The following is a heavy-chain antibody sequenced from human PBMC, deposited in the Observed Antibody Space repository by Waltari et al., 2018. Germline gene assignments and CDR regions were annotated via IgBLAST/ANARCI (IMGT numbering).Heavy chain of an antibody. J-gene: IGHJ3*02. CDR2: IYYSGST. D-gene: IGHD1-1*01. CDR3: AGVLEPYKGWAFDI. Sequence: QLQLQESGPGLVKPSETLSLTCTVSGGSISSSSYYWGWIRQPPGKGLEWIGSIYYSGSTYYNPSLKSRVTISVDTSKNQFSLKLSSVTAADTAVYYCAGVLEPYKGWAFDIWGQGTMVTVSS. CDR1: GGSISSSSYY. V-gene: IGHV4-39*07.